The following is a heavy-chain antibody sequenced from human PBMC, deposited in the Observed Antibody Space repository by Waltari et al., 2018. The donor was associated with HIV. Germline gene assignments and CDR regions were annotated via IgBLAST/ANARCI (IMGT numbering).Heavy chain of an antibody. CDR1: GLTFTSSY. J-gene: IGHJ4*02. CDR3: ARDLWPEDF. D-gene: IGHD2-21*01. V-gene: IGHV3-7*01. CDR2: INQDGTKK. Sequence: EVQLVESGGGLVQPGGSLRLSCVASGLTFTSSYMSWVRQAPGEGLEWVANINQDGTKKFYVDSVKGRFTISRDNAKNSVYLQINSLRAEDSAIYYCARDLWPEDFWGQGTLVTVSS.